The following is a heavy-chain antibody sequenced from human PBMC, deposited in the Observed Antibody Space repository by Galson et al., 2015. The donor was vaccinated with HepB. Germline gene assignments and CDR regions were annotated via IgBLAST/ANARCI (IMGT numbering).Heavy chain of an antibody. CDR3: ARGPVSDYVVVPGDL. V-gene: IGHV3-30*02. Sequence: SLRLSCAASGFSFNSYGVHWVRQAPGKGLEWVTFIRYDGSEKYYADSVKGRFTISRDNSENKVYLQMNSLRVEDTAVYYCARGPVSDYVVVPGDLWGRDTLVTVSS. CDR1: GFSFNSYG. CDR2: IRYDGSEK. D-gene: IGHD2-2*01. J-gene: IGHJ2*01.